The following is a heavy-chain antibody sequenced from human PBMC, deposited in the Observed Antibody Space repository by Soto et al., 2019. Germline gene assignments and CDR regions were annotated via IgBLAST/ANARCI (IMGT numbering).Heavy chain of an antibody. CDR1: GCIFTSYA. CDR3: ARRSCTGEYNSHYGFDP. J-gene: IGHJ5*02. CDR2: INPVYGTT. V-gene: IGHV1-69*13. D-gene: IGHD4-17*01. Sequence: SVKVSCKASGCIFTSYAIRWVRQAPGQGLEWMGGINPVYGTTNYAQKFQGRVTITADESTSTAYMELSSLRSDDTAVYYCARRSCTGEYNSHYGFDPWGQGTLVTVSS.